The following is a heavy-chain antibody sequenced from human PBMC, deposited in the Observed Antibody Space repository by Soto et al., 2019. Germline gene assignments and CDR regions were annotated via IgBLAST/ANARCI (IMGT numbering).Heavy chain of an antibody. CDR1: GFTVSSNY. D-gene: IGHD6-13*01. CDR2: IYSSGST. CDR3: ARGYIAASNREYFQH. V-gene: IGHV3-53*01. Sequence: GGSLRLSCAASGFTVSSNYMSWVRQAPGKGLEWVSVIYSSGSTYYADSVKGRFTISRDNSKNTLYLQMNSLRAEDTAVYYCARGYIAASNREYFQHWGQGTLVTVSS. J-gene: IGHJ1*01.